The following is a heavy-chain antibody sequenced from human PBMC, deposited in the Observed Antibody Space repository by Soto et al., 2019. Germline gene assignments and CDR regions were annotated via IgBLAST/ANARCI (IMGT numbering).Heavy chain of an antibody. D-gene: IGHD3-22*01. V-gene: IGHV4-30-2*01. CDR2: IYHSGST. J-gene: IGHJ4*02. Sequence: TLSLTCAVSGGSISSGGYSWSWIRQPPGKGLEWIGYIYHSGSTYYNPSLKSRVTISVDRSKNQFSLKLSSVTAADTAVYYCARGPDYYDSSGYFPYFDHWGQGTLVTVSS. CDR1: GGSISSGGYS. CDR3: ARGPDYYDSSGYFPYFDH.